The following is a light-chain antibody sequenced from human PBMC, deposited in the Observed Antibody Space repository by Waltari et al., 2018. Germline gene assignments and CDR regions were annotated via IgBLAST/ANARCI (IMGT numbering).Light chain of an antibody. J-gene: IGLJ3*02. CDR2: EVS. CDR3: CSSPESSTSWV. CDR1: RSDLGSYHL. V-gene: IGLV2-23*02. Sequence: QSALTQPASVSGSPGQSITISCTGLRSDLGSYHLVSWFQQHPDKAPKLLIYEVSKRPSEVLSRFSGSASGNPAYLTISGLQAEDEADYYCCSSPESSTSWVFGGGTKLTVL.